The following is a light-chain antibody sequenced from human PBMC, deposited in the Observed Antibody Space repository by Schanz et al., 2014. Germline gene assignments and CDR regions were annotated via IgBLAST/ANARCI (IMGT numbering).Light chain of an antibody. V-gene: IGLV2-14*01. J-gene: IGLJ1*01. CDR2: DVS. CDR1: SGDVGGYNY. Sequence: QSVLTQPASVSGSPGQSITISCTGTSGDVGGYNYVSWYQQHPGKAPKLMIYDVSKRPSGVPDRFSASKSGTSASLAISGLQSEDEADYYCAAWDDTLNTYVFGFGTKLTVL. CDR3: AAWDDTLNTYV.